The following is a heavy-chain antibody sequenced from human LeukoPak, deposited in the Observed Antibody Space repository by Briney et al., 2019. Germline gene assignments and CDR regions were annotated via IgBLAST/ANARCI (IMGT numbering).Heavy chain of an antibody. V-gene: IGHV4-59*08. D-gene: IGHD3-9*01. Sequence: PSETLSLTCAVYGGSFSGYYWSWIRQPPGKELEWIGYIYYSGSTKYNPSLKSQVIISVDTSKNQFSLKLSSVTAADTAVYYCARHSLILTGYPFDYWGQGTLVTVSS. J-gene: IGHJ4*02. CDR2: IYYSGST. CDR1: GGSFSGYY. CDR3: ARHSLILTGYPFDY.